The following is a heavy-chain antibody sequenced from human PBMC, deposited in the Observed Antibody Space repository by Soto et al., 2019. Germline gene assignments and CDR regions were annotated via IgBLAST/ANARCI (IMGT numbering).Heavy chain of an antibody. CDR2: IIPILGIA. D-gene: IGHD4-17*01. CDR1: GGTFSSYT. J-gene: IGHJ5*02. Sequence: SVKVSCNASGGTFSSYTISWVRQAPGQGLEWMGRIIPILGIANYAQKFQGRVTITADKSTSTAYMELSSLRSEDTAVYYCARVSTTVTNVGWFDPWGQGTLVTVSS. CDR3: ARVSTTVTNVGWFDP. V-gene: IGHV1-69*02.